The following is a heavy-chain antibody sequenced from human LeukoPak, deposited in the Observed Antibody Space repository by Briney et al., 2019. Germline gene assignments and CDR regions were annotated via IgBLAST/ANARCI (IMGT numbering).Heavy chain of an antibody. J-gene: IGHJ3*02. CDR1: GYTFGTHW. V-gene: IGHV1-46*01. Sequence: ASVKVSCKASGYTFGTHWMHWVRQAPGQGLEWMGIINPSGDFRSYAQKFQGRITVTRDMSTRTVYMELSDLRPEDTAVYYCARDNGDYVYRVSGAFDIWGQGTMVTVSS. CDR3: ARDNGDYVYRVSGAFDI. CDR2: INPSGDFR. D-gene: IGHD4-17*01.